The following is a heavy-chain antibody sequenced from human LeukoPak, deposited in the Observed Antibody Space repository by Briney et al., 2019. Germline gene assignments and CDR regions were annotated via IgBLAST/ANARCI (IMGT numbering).Heavy chain of an antibody. CDR3: AENYYDSSGYYFDY. V-gene: IGHV1-2*02. J-gene: IGHJ4*02. D-gene: IGHD3-22*01. Sequence: ASVKVSCKASGYTFTGYYMQWVRQAPGQGLEWMGWINPNSGGTNYAQKFQGRVTMTRDTSISTAYMELSRLRSDDTAVYYCAENYYDSSGYYFDYWGQGTLVTVSS. CDR2: INPNSGGT. CDR1: GYTFTGYY.